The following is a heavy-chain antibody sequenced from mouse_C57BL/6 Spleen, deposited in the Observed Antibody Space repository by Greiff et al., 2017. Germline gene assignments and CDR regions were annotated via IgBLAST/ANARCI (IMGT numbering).Heavy chain of an antibody. CDR3: ARDPLFDY. Sequence: VQLQQPGAELVRPGSSVKLSCKASGYTFTSYWMHWVKQRPIQGLEWIGNIDPSDRETHYNQKFKDKATLAVDKSSSTAYMQLSSLTSEDSAVYYCARDPLFDYWGQGTTLTVSS. CDR2: IDPSDRET. V-gene: IGHV1-52*01. J-gene: IGHJ2*01. CDR1: GYTFTSYW.